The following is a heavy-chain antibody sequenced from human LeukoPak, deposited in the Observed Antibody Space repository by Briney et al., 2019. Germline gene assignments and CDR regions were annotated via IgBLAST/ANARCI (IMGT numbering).Heavy chain of an antibody. CDR1: GFTVSSNY. V-gene: IGHV3-53*01. J-gene: IGHJ4*02. CDR2: IYSGGST. D-gene: IGHD2-2*01. Sequence: GGSLRLSCAASGFTVSSNYMSWVRQAPGKGLEWVSVIYSGGSTYYADSVKGRFTISRDNSKNTLYLQMNSLRAEDTAVYYCARGPPQYQPPTYFDYWGQGTLVTVSS. CDR3: ARGPPQYQPPTYFDY.